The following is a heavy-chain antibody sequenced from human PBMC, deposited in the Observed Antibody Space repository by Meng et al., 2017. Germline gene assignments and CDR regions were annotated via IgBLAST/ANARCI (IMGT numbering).Heavy chain of an antibody. CDR2: INRSGST. Sequence: QVHPQQWGPGLLKPSETLSLTCAVDGGSFSGYYWSWIRQPPGKGLEWIGEINRSGSTNYNPSLKSRVTISVDTSKNQFSLKLNSVTAADTAVYYCAREIAVAAHYYWYFDLWGRGTLVTVSS. CDR1: GGSFSGYY. D-gene: IGHD6-19*01. CDR3: AREIAVAAHYYWYFDL. J-gene: IGHJ2*01. V-gene: IGHV4-34*02.